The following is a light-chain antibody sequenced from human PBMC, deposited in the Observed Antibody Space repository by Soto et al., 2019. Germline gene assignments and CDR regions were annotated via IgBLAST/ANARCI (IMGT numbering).Light chain of an antibody. Sequence: DIQMTQSPSSLSASVGDRVTITYRARQGIRNDLGWFQQNPGKAPNRLIYAASSLQSGVPSWFSGSGSGTESTFTVSILPPDDFATYYCLQQSSYPPLTFGGRTRVESK. V-gene: IGKV1-17*01. CDR2: AAS. J-gene: IGKJ4*01. CDR1: QGIRND. CDR3: LQQSSYPPLT.